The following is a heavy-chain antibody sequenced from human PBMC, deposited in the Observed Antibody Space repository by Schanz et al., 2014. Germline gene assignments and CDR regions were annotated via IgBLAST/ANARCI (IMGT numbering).Heavy chain of an antibody. Sequence: VDLVESGGGVVQPGRSLTLSCAVSTSLFSRSVIHWVRQAPGKGLEWVSGISGSGGSTYDADSVKGRFTISRDNSKNTLYLQMNSLRAEDTAVYYCARDRVGASSYFDYWGQGTLVTVSS. CDR1: TSLFSRSV. CDR3: ARDRVGASSYFDY. V-gene: IGHV3-23*04. D-gene: IGHD1-26*01. J-gene: IGHJ4*02. CDR2: ISGSGGST.